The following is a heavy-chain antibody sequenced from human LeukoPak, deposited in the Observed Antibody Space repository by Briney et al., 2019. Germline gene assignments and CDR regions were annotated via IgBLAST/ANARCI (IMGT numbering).Heavy chain of an antibody. J-gene: IGHJ4*02. CDR1: GYTFTNFG. CDR3: ARGFFPSKSVGATPFDY. D-gene: IGHD1-26*01. V-gene: IGHV1-18*01. CDR2: ISTSNGDT. Sequence: EASVKVSCKSSGYTFTNFGITWVRQAPGQGLEWMGWISTSNGDTSYAQKLQDRVTMTTDTSTSKTYMELRSLTSDDTAVFYCARGFFPSKSVGATPFDYWGQGTLVTVSS.